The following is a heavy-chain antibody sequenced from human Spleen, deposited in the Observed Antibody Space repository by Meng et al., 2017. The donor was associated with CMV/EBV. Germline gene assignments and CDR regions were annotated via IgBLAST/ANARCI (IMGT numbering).Heavy chain of an antibody. J-gene: IGHJ4*02. CDR2: ISSSGITT. CDR1: GFTFSTYD. V-gene: IGHV3-48*03. D-gene: IGHD7-27*01. CDR3: ARDWALDS. Sequence: GESLKISCAASGFTFSTYDMNWVRQAPGKGLEWVSFISSSGITTYYADSVKGRFTMSRDNAKNSLYLQMNSRRAEDTAVYYCARDWALDSWGQGTPVTVSS.